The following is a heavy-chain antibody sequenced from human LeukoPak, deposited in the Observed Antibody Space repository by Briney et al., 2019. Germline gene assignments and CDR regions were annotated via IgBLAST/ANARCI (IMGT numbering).Heavy chain of an antibody. CDR3: ARPYYDILTGPYYYGMDV. CDR2: IYSGGST. D-gene: IGHD3-9*01. V-gene: IGHV3-53*01. J-gene: IGHJ6*02. CDR1: GFTVNSNF. Sequence: GGSLRLSCAASGFTVNSNFMSWVRQAPGKGLEWVSVIYSGGSTYYADSVKGRFTISRDNSKNTLYLQMNSLRAEDTAVYYCARPYYDILTGPYYYGMDVWGQGTTVTVSS.